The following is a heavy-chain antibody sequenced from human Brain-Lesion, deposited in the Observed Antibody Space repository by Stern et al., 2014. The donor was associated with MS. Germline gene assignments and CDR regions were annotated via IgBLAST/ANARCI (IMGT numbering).Heavy chain of an antibody. J-gene: IGHJ4*02. CDR1: GGSISSSTYS. V-gene: IGHV4-39*01. Sequence: VQLVQSGPGLVKPSETLSLTCTVSGGSISSSTYSWAWIRQPPGKGLEWIGNIYYSGFTYYNPSLKSRVTISVDMSKNQFSLKLSSVTAADTAIYYCARHDSVPRPSQLYSARDRGPGYFDYWGQGTLVTVSS. D-gene: IGHD1-26*01. CDR3: ARHDSVPRPSQLYSARDRGPGYFDY. CDR2: IYYSGFT.